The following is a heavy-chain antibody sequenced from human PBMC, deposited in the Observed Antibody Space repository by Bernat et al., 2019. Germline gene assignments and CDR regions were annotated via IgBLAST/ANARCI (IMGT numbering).Heavy chain of an antibody. D-gene: IGHD4-17*01. CDR2: IKSKTDGGTT. CDR1: GFTFSNAW. V-gene: IGHV3-15*01. Sequence: EVQLVESGGGLVKPGGSLRLSCAASGFTFSNAWMSWVRQAPGKGLEWVGRIKSKTDGGTTDYAAPVKGRFTISRDDSKNTLYLQMNSLKTEDTAVYYCTTVDDYGDYYYGMDVWGQGTTVTVSS. CDR3: TTVDDYGDYYYGMDV. J-gene: IGHJ6*02.